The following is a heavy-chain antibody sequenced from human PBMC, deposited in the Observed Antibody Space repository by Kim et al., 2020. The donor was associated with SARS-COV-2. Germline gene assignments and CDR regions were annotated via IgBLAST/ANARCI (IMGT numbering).Heavy chain of an antibody. V-gene: IGHV4-34*01. D-gene: IGHD6-19*01. J-gene: IGHJ4*02. Sequence: TNYNPSLEGRVTISVDTPKSQFSLKLSSVTAAGAAVYYCASGSGWYATSFWGQGTLVTVSS. CDR2: T. CDR3: ASGSGWYATSF.